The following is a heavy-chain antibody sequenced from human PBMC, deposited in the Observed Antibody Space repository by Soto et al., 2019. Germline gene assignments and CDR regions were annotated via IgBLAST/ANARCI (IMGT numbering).Heavy chain of an antibody. CDR3: ARVPFRYYGSGSADY. D-gene: IGHD3-10*01. J-gene: IGHJ4*02. Sequence: QVQLQESGPGLVKPSQTLSLSCTVSGCSISNGGYYWSWIRQHPGKGLEWIGYIYYSGNTYYNPSLKSRVIIEVDTSTNQFSLKLMSVTAADTAVYYCARVPFRYYGSGSADYWGQGTLVTVSS. CDR1: GCSISNGGYY. V-gene: IGHV4-31*03. CDR2: IYYSGNT.